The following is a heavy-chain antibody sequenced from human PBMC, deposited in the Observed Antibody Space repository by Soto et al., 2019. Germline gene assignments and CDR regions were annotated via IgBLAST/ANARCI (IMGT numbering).Heavy chain of an antibody. D-gene: IGHD3-10*02. CDR3: ARDGRGYAYVRAMDV. Sequence: VQLAQSGPDMKKPGSSVTVSCQASGEDFTRYTVSWVRQAPGLGLEWLGNIVPMLGTTNYAQKFQGRLVITADRTTASMELSSLSSEDTAVYYCARDGRGYAYVRAMDVWGQGTAVLVSS. V-gene: IGHV1-69*08. CDR1: GEDFTRYT. J-gene: IGHJ6*02. CDR2: IVPMLGTT.